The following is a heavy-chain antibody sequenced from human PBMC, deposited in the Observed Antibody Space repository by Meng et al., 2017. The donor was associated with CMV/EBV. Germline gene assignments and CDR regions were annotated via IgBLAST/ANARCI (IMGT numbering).Heavy chain of an antibody. Sequence: QAQLVRSGAEVKKPGSSVKVACKASGGTFSSYAISWVRQAPGQGLEWMGGIIPIFGTANYAQKFQGRVTITADESTSTAYMELSSLRSEDTAVYYCARDYSGIAARPGFDPWGQGTLVTVSS. V-gene: IGHV1-69*12. CDR3: ARDYSGIAARPGFDP. CDR2: IIPIFGTA. D-gene: IGHD6-6*01. CDR1: GGTFSSYA. J-gene: IGHJ5*02.